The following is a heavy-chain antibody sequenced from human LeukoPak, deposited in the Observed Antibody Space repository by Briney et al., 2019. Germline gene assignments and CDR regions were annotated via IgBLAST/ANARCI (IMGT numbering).Heavy chain of an antibody. CDR2: IIPMFGTA. Sequence: SVKVSCKAPGGTFSTYAISWVRQAPGQGLEWMGGIIPMFGTANYAQKFQGRVTITADESTNTAHMELSSLRSEDTAVYYCARDPCSTSCYRGGYYYYYMDVWGKGTTVTVSS. CDR1: GGTFSTYA. J-gene: IGHJ6*03. V-gene: IGHV1-69*01. CDR3: ARDPCSTSCYRGGYYYYYMDV. D-gene: IGHD2-2*02.